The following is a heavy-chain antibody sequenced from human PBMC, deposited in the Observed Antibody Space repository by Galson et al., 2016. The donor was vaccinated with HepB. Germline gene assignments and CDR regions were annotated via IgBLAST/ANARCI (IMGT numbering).Heavy chain of an antibody. CDR3: ARSPQWLEHFDY. J-gene: IGHJ4*02. V-gene: IGHV1-46*01. CDR1: GYTFTNYY. D-gene: IGHD6-19*01. Sequence: SVKVSCKASGYTFTNYYMHWVRQAPRQGLQWMGIINPTGSSTSYAQKFQGRVTLTRDTSTSTVYMELSSLRSEDTAVYYCARSPQWLEHFDYWGQGTVVTVSS. CDR2: INPTGSST.